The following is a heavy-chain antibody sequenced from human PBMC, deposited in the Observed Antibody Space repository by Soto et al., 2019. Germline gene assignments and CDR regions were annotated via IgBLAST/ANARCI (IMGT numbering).Heavy chain of an antibody. Sequence: VKVSCKASGFSFTGYYIHWLRQAPGQGLEWMGWINAHSGGTEYAQKFQGRVNLTRDTSIATAYLTLTSLTSDDTALYYCAKDLTRQLAYWLDPWGQGTQVTVSS. CDR1: GFSFTGYY. CDR2: INAHSGGT. CDR3: AKDLTRQLAYWLDP. J-gene: IGHJ5*02. V-gene: IGHV1-2*02. D-gene: IGHD6-6*01.